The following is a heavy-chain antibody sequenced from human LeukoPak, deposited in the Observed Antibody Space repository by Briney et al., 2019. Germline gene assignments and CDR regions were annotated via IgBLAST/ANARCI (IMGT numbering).Heavy chain of an antibody. V-gene: IGHV1-2*02. CDR3: ARDWELRWSQGAFDY. Sequence: ASVKVSCKTSGYSFIVYYIHWVRQAPGQGLEWLGWIDPRTGDTKYAQNFQGRVTMTRDTSVSTAYMDLRSLTSDGSAVYYCARDWELRWSQGAFDYWGQGSLVTVSS. CDR1: GYSFIVYY. J-gene: IGHJ4*02. D-gene: IGHD3-10*01. CDR2: IDPRTGDT.